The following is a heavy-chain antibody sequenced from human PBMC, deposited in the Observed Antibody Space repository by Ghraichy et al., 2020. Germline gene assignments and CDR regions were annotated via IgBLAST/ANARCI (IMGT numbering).Heavy chain of an antibody. D-gene: IGHD6-19*01. J-gene: IGHJ4*02. CDR2: INPNSGGT. V-gene: IGHV1-2*02. CDR1: GYTFTGYN. Sequence: ASVKVSCKASGYTFTGYNMHWVRQAPGQGLEWMGWINPNSGGTNYAQNFQGRVTMTRDTSISTAYMDLSRLRSDDTAVYYCARVTVPGTGHFDYWGQGTLVTVP. CDR3: ARVTVPGTGHFDY.